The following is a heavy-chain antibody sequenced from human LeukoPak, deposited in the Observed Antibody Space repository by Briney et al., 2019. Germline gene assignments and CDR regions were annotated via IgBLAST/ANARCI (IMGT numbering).Heavy chain of an antibody. J-gene: IGHJ4*02. V-gene: IGHV1-69*04. CDR3: VGDYGDYYFDY. CDR2: IIPILGIA. D-gene: IGHD4-17*01. CDR1: GGTFSSYT. Sequence: SVKVSCKASGGTFSSYTIGWVRQAPGQGLEWMGRIIPILGIANYAQKFQGRVTITADKSTSTAYMELSSLRSEDTAVYYCVGDYGDYYFDYWGQGTLVTVSS.